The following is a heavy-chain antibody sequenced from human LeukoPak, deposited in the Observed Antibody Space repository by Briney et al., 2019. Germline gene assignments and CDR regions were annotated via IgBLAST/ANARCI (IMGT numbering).Heavy chain of an antibody. CDR3: ATVRSNYYYYYMDV. D-gene: IGHD1-14*01. J-gene: IGHJ6*03. CDR2: IKQDGSEK. V-gene: IGHV3-7*01. Sequence: TGGSLRLSCEASGFTFSNYWMSWVRQAPGKGLEWVANIKQDGSEKYYVDSVKGRFTISRDNAKNSLYLQMNSLRAEDTAVYYCATVRSNYYYYYMDVWGKGTTVTVSS. CDR1: GFTFSNYW.